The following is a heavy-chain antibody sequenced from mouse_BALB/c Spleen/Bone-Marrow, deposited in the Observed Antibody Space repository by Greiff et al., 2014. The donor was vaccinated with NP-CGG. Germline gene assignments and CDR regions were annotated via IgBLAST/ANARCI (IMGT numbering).Heavy chain of an antibody. Sequence: VLLQQPGAELVKPGASVKLSCTASGFNIKDTYMHWVKQRPEQGLEWIGRIDPANGNTKYDPKFQGKATITADTSSNTAYLQLSSLTSEDTAVYYCASYRYGWYFDVWGAGTTVTVSS. CDR2: IDPANGNT. V-gene: IGHV14-3*02. D-gene: IGHD2-14*01. J-gene: IGHJ1*01. CDR1: GFNIKDTY. CDR3: ASYRYGWYFDV.